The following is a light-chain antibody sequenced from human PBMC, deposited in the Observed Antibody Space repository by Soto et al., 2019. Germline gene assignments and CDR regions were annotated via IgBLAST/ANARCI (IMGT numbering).Light chain of an antibody. CDR2: DAS. CDR3: QHTRT. Sequence: DFQMTQSPSTLSASVGDRVTITCRASQNINNWVAWYQQKPGKAPKFLIYDASTLQRGVPSRFSGSGFGTEFSLTISSLHPDDFGSYYCQHTRTFGQGTKVEIK. CDR1: QNINNW. V-gene: IGKV1-5*01. J-gene: IGKJ1*01.